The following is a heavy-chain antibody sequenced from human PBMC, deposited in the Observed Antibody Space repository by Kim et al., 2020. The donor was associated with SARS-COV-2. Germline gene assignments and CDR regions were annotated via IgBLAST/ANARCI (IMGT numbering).Heavy chain of an antibody. CDR1: GGSISSYY. D-gene: IGHD6-6*01. V-gene: IGHV4-59*01. Sequence: SETLSLTCTVSGGSISSYYWSWIRQPPGKGLEWIGYIYYSGSTNYNPSLKSRVTISVDTSKNQFSLKLSSVTAADTAAYYCARDRGAYSSSSNWFDPWG. CDR2: IYYSGST. J-gene: IGHJ5*02. CDR3: ARDRGAYSSSSNWFDP.